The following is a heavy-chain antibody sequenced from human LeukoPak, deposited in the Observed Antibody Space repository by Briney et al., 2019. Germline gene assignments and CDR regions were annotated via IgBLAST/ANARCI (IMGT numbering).Heavy chain of an antibody. D-gene: IGHD3-16*01. J-gene: IGHJ4*02. CDR1: GGSVSSGSYY. V-gene: IGHV4-61*01. CDR2: IYYSGST. CDR3: ARVGGPFGGYSLVDY. Sequence: PSETLSLTCTVSGGSVSSGSYYWSWIRQPPGKGLEWIGYIYYSGSTNYNPSLKSRVTISVDTSKNQFSLKLSSVTAADTAVYYCARVGGPFGGYSLVDYWGQGTLVTVSS.